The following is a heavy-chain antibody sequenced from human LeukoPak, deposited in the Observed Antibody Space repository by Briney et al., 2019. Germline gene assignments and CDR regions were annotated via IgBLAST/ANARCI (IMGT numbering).Heavy chain of an antibody. CDR3: ARDSGGRVYNY. D-gene: IGHD6-13*01. CDR1: GFTVSSSY. Sequence: PGGSLRLSCAASGFTVSSSYMNWVRQAPGKGLEWVSLIYGGGSTYYADSVKGRFTISRDNSKNTLYLQMNSLRAEDTAVYYCARDSGGRVYNYWGQGTLVTVSS. CDR2: IYGGGST. J-gene: IGHJ4*02. V-gene: IGHV3-53*01.